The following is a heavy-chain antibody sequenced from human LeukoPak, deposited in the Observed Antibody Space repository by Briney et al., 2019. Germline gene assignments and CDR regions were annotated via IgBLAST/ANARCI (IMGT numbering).Heavy chain of an antibody. V-gene: IGHV3-21*01. CDR2: INIRSNCI. D-gene: IGHD1-26*01. Sequence: GGSLRLSCAASGFTFSTYSMNWVRQAPGKGLEWVSSINIRSNCIYYADSVKGRFTISRDNAKNSLYLQMNSLRAEDTAFYYCAREDGVVGATSSFDYWGQGTLVTVSS. CDR1: GFTFSTYS. J-gene: IGHJ4*02. CDR3: AREDGVVGATSSFDY.